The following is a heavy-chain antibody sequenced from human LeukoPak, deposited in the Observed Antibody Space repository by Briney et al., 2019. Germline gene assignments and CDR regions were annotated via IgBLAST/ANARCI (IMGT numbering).Heavy chain of an antibody. CDR3: ARSIIVATIPWNAFDI. CDR1: GGSISSSSYY. CDR2: IYYSGST. Sequence: SETLSLTCTVSGGSISSSSYYWGWIRQPPGKGLEWIGSIYYSGSTYYNPSLKSRVTISVDRSKNQFSLKLSSVTAADTAVYYCARSIIVATIPWNAFDIWGQGTMVTVSS. J-gene: IGHJ3*02. D-gene: IGHD5-12*01. V-gene: IGHV4-39*07.